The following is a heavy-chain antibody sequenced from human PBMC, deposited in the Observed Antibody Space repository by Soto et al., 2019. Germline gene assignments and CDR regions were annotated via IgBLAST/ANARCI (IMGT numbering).Heavy chain of an antibody. Sequence: SETLSLTCAVSGGSISSSNWWSWVRQPPGKGLEWIGEIYHSGSTNYNPSLKSRVTISVDKSKNQFSLKLSSVTAADTAVYYCARDPIVVVPADTTYWGPATMVTV. D-gene: IGHD2-2*01. V-gene: IGHV4-4*02. CDR2: IYHSGST. CDR3: ARDPIVVVPADTTY. J-gene: IGHJ4*02. CDR1: GGSISSSNW.